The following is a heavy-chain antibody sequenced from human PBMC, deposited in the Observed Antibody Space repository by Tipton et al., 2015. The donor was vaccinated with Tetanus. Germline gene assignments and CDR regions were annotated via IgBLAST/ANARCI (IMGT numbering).Heavy chain of an antibody. CDR2: IYPGDPDT. CDR3: ARQKGY. V-gene: IGHV5-51*01. CDR1: GYSFGIYW. Sequence: QLVQSGAEVKKPGESLKISCKGSGYSFGIYWLAWARQMPGKGLEWMVIIYPGDPDTRNSPSFQCQFTISADKSLNTTYLRWTSLKASDSAMYYCARQKGYWGQGTLVAFSS. J-gene: IGHJ4*02.